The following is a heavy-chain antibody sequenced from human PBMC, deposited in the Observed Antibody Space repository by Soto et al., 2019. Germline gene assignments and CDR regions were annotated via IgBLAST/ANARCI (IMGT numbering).Heavy chain of an antibody. Sequence: QVQLQESGPGLVKPSQTLSLTCTVSGGSISSGGYYWSWIRQHPGKGLEWIGYIYYSGSTYYNPYLKSRVTIPVDTSKNQFSLKLSSVTAADTAVYYCARGAWFGEPKIWGQGTMVTVSS. CDR1: GGSISSGGYY. CDR3: ARGAWFGEPKI. CDR2: IYYSGST. V-gene: IGHV4-31*03. J-gene: IGHJ3*02. D-gene: IGHD3-10*01.